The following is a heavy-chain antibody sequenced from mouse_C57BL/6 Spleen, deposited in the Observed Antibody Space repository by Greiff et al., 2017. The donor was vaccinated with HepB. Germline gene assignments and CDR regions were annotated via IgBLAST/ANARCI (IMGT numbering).Heavy chain of an antibody. CDR2: IYPRDGST. Sequence: VQLQQSGPELVKPGASVKLSCKASGYTFTSYDINWVKQRPGQGLEWIGWIYPRDGSTKYNEKFKGKATLTVDTSSSTAYMELHSLTSEDSAVYFCARTPPDYYGRDWYFDVWGTGTTVTVSS. CDR3: ARTPPDYYGRDWYFDV. V-gene: IGHV1-85*01. CDR1: GYTFTSYD. D-gene: IGHD1-1*01. J-gene: IGHJ1*03.